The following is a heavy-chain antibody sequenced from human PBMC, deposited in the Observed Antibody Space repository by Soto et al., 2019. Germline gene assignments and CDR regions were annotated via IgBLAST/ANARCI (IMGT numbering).Heavy chain of an antibody. CDR3: ARTKCSGGSCYSWSLDY. V-gene: IGHV4-31*03. J-gene: IGHJ4*02. CDR1: GGSITTGGYY. CDR2: RYYSEST. D-gene: IGHD2-15*01. Sequence: RSLTCTVSGGSITTGGYYWSWIRQLPGKGLEWIGHRYYSESTYYNPSLKSRVSISLDTSKNQFSLKLSFVTAADTAMYYCARTKCSGGSCYSWSLDYWGQGTTVTVS.